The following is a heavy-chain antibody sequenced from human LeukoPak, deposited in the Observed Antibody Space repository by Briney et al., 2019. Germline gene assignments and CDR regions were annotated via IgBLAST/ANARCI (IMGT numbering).Heavy chain of an antibody. Sequence: ASVKVSCTASGGTFTIYAISWVRQAPGQGLEWMGGIIPIFGIANYAQKFQGRVTITADKSTSTAYMELSSLRSEDTAVYYCARENRVVVAANYYYYGMDVWGQGTTVTVS. J-gene: IGHJ6*02. CDR1: GGTFTIYA. CDR3: ARENRVVVAANYYYYGMDV. CDR2: IIPIFGIA. V-gene: IGHV1-69*10. D-gene: IGHD2-15*01.